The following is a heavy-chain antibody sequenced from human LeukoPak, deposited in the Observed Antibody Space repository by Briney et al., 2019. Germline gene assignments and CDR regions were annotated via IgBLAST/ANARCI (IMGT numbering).Heavy chain of an antibody. CDR2: IYTSGST. CDR3: ARDRSYCSSTSCYYYFDY. Sequence: SETLSLTCTVSGGSISSYYWSWIRQPAGKGLEWIGRIYTSGSTNYNPSLKSRVTMSVDTSKNQFSLKLSSVTAADTAVYYCARDRSYCSSTSCYYYFDYWAQGTLVTVSS. J-gene: IGHJ4*02. CDR1: GGSISSYY. D-gene: IGHD2-2*01. V-gene: IGHV4-4*07.